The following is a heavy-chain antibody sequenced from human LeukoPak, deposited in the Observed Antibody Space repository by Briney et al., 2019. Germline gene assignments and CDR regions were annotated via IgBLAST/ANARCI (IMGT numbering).Heavy chain of an antibody. Sequence: GESLKISCKVSGYSFTSYCIGWVRQMPGKGLAWMGIIYPGDSGPTYSPSFQGQVTISVDKSINTAYLQWSSLQASDTAMYYCGMSGDRVSLQDDVFDVWGQGTMVTVST. V-gene: IGHV5-51*01. D-gene: IGHD1-26*01. CDR2: IYPGDSGP. J-gene: IGHJ3*01. CDR1: GYSFTSYC. CDR3: GMSGDRVSLQDDVFDV.